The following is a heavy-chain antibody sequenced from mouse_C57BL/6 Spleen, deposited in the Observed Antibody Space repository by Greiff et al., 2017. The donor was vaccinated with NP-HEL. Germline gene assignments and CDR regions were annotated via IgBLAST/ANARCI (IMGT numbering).Heavy chain of an antibody. J-gene: IGHJ2*01. CDR3: ARGEITTVVADYFDY. CDR1: GYTFTSYW. D-gene: IGHD1-1*01. CDR2: IDPNSGGT. Sequence: QVQLKQPGAELVKPGASVKLSCKASGYTFTSYWMHWVKQRPGRGLEWIGRIDPNSGGTKYNEKFKSKATLTVDKPSSTAYMQLSSLTSEDSAVYYCARGEITTVVADYFDYWGQGTTLTVSS. V-gene: IGHV1-72*01.